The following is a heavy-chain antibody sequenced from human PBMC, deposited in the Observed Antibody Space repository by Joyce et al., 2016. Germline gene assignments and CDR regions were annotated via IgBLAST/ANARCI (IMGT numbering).Heavy chain of an antibody. Sequence: QVQLQQWGAGLVKPSETLSLICAVSGESFSDHYWNWIRQPPGKGLEWIGEINHSGRTNYNPSRMSRATISLDTSKNQFSLELVSVTAADMAVYYCVRGSLDSGSYYFDYWGQGTLVTVSS. J-gene: IGHJ4*02. CDR3: VRGSLDSGSYYFDY. CDR2: INHSGRT. D-gene: IGHD1-26*01. CDR1: GESFSDHY. V-gene: IGHV4-34*01.